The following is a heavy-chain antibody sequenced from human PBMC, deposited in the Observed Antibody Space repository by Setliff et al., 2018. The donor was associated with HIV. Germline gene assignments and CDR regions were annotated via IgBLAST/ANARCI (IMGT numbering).Heavy chain of an antibody. CDR2: INHSGIT. CDR1: GGSISSGFYY. D-gene: IGHD2-2*01. V-gene: IGHV4-39*07. Sequence: PSETLSLTCTVSGGSISSGFYYWSWIRQPPGKGLECIGEINHSGITNYNPSLKSRVTISVDTSKNQFSLKLSSVTAADTAVYFCARKVGGDFDYWGQGTLVTVSS. CDR3: ARKVGGDFDY. J-gene: IGHJ4*02.